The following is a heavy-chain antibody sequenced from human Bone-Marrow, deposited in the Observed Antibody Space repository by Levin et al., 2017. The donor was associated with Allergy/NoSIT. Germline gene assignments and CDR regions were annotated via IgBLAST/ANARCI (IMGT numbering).Heavy chain of an antibody. D-gene: IGHD4/OR15-4a*01. CDR3: ARQHPNRTPPSYYYYGMDV. CDR2: IYPGDSDT. CDR1: GYDFTTYW. Sequence: GESLKISCKGFGYDFTTYWIAWVRQMPGKGLEWMGIIYPGDSDTKYSPSFQGQVTISADRSTAYLQWSSLNASDTAIYYCARQHPNRTPPSYYYYGMDVWGQGTTVTVPS. J-gene: IGHJ6*02. V-gene: IGHV5-51*01.